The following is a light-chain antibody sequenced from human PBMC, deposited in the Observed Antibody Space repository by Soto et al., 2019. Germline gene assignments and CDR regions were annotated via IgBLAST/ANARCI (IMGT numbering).Light chain of an antibody. CDR2: DAS. CDR3: QQRSEWPRT. V-gene: IGKV3-11*01. CDR1: QSISSS. J-gene: IGKJ1*01. Sequence: EIVLTQSPATLSWTPGERATLSCRASQSISSSLAWYQQKPGQPPRLLIYDASTRATSFPARFSGSGSGTDFTLTIGSLEPEDFAVYYCQQRSEWPRTLGQGTKVEIK.